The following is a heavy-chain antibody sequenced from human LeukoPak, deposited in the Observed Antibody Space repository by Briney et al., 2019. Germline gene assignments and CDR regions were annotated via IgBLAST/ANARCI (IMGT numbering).Heavy chain of an antibody. D-gene: IGHD6-6*01. Sequence: GGSLRLSCAASGFTVSTNHMSWVRQAPWKGLEWVSLIYSGGSTYYADSVKGRFTISRDNSKNTLYLQMNSLRAEDTAVYYCAKDHLSASSSSRRFDYWGQGTLVTVSS. J-gene: IGHJ4*02. CDR3: AKDHLSASSSSRRFDY. CDR2: IYSGGST. V-gene: IGHV3-53*01. CDR1: GFTVSTNH.